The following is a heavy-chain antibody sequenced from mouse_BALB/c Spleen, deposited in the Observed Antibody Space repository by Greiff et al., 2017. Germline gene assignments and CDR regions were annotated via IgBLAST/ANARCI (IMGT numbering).Heavy chain of an antibody. D-gene: IGHD2-4*01. CDR1: GDSITSGY. Sequence: EVQVVESGPSLVKPSQTLSLTCSVTGDSITSGYWNWIRKFPGNKLEYMGYISYSGSTYYNPSLKSRISITRDTSKNQYYLQLNSVTTEDTATYYCARYYDYDGWFAYWGQGTLVTVSA. CDR2: ISYSGST. V-gene: IGHV3-8*02. CDR3: ARYYDYDGWFAY. J-gene: IGHJ3*01.